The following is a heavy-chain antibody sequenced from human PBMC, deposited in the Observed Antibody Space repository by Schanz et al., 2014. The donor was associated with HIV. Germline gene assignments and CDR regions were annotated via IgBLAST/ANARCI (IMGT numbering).Heavy chain of an antibody. D-gene: IGHD2-2*01. J-gene: IGHJ6*02. CDR1: GGTFMTYA. Sequence: QVQLVQSGAEVKKPGSSVKVSCKASGGTFMTYAISWVRQAPGQGLEWMGGIIPVFGTTNYAQKFQGRVTITADKSTSTAYMELSSLRSEDTAVYFCARPYCSSTGCYHYYGMDVWGQGTTVTVSS. V-gene: IGHV1-69*06. CDR2: IIPVFGTT. CDR3: ARPYCSSTGCYHYYGMDV.